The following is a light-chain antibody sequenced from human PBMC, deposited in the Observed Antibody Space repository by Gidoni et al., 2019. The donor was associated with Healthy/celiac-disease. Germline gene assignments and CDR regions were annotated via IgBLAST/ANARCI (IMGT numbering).Light chain of an antibody. V-gene: IGKV3-20*01. CDR3: QQYGSSPWT. CDR2: CSS. J-gene: IGKJ1*01. CDR1: QSVRRSY. Sequence: EIVLTQSPGTLSLSPGERATLPCRSSQSVRRSYLAWYQQKPGQAPRLLIDCSSSSATGIPDRFSGSGSGTDFTLTISRLEPEDFAVYYCQQYGSSPWTFGQGTKVEIK.